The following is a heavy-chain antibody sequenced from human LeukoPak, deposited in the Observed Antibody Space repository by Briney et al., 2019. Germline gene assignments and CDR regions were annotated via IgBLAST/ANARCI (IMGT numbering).Heavy chain of an antibody. CDR3: SRVFYGDYWYSSDAFDI. CDR2: IRDKSYEETT. J-gene: IGHJ3*02. D-gene: IGHD4-17*01. Sequence: GRSLRLSCTTSGFTFGDYAMSWFRQAPGKGLEWVAFIRDKSYEETTEYAASVRGRFTISRDDSKNIAYLQMSSLKTEDTAMYYCSRVFYGDYWYSSDAFDIWGQGTMVTVSS. V-gene: IGHV3-49*03. CDR1: GFTFGDYA.